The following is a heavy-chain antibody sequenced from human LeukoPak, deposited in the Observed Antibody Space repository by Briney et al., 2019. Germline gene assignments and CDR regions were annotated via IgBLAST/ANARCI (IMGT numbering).Heavy chain of an antibody. CDR1: GFTVSSNY. D-gene: IGHD6-19*01. CDR3: ARGLNSSGWYGGVY. Sequence: PGGSLRLSCAASGFTVSSNYMSWVRQAPRKGLEWVSVIYSGGSTYYADSVKGRFTISRHNAKNTLYLQMNSLRAEDTAVYYCARGLNSSGWYGGVYWGQGTLVTVSS. CDR2: IYSGGST. V-gene: IGHV3-53*04. J-gene: IGHJ4*02.